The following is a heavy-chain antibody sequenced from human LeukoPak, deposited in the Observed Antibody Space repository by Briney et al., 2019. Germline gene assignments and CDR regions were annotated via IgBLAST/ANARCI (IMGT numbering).Heavy chain of an antibody. D-gene: IGHD6-13*01. CDR1: GYTFTSYY. J-gene: IGHJ1*01. V-gene: IGHV1-46*01. CDR3: VLAAAGTKYFQH. Sequence: ASVKVSCKASGYTFTSYYMHWVRQAPGQGLEWMGIINPSGGSTSYAQKFQGRVTMTRGTSTSTVYMELSSLRSEDTAVYYCVLAAAGTKYFQHWGQGTLVTVSS. CDR2: INPSGGST.